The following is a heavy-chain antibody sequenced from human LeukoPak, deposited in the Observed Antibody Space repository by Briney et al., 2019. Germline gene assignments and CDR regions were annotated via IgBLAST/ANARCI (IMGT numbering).Heavy chain of an antibody. J-gene: IGHJ1*01. CDR3: ARLAYCGADCLNEYFHH. Sequence: TGGSLRLSCAASGFTFSSFEMKWVRQAPGKGLEWVSYISSGGSTIYYADSVKGRFTISRDNAKNSLYLQMNSLRAEDTAVYYCARLAYCGADCLNEYFHHWGQGTLVTVSS. D-gene: IGHD2-21*02. CDR2: ISSGGSTI. V-gene: IGHV3-48*03. CDR1: GFTFSSFE.